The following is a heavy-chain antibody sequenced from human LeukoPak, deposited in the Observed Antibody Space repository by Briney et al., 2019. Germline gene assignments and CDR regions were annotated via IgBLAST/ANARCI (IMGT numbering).Heavy chain of an antibody. V-gene: IGHV3-21*01. Sequence: GGSLRLSCAASGFTFSSYSMNWVRQAPGKGLEWVSSISSSSSYIYYADSVKGRFTISRENAKNSLYLQMNSLRAGDTAVYYCARDRLDCSGGSCYSGWYFDLWGRGTLVTVSS. J-gene: IGHJ2*01. D-gene: IGHD2-15*01. CDR2: ISSSSSYI. CDR1: GFTFSSYS. CDR3: ARDRLDCSGGSCYSGWYFDL.